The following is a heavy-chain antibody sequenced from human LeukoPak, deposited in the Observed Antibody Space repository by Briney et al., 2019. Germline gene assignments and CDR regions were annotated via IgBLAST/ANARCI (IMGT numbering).Heavy chain of an antibody. V-gene: IGHV3-21*01. D-gene: IGHD4-17*01. Sequence: GGSLRLSCAASGFTFSSYAMSWVRQAPGKGLEWVSTISSSSSYIYYADSVKGRFTISRDNAKNSLFLQTSSLRAEDTAVYYCASVGDLEYLQHWGQGTLVSVSS. CDR2: ISSSSSYI. J-gene: IGHJ1*01. CDR1: GFTFSSYA. CDR3: ASVGDLEYLQH.